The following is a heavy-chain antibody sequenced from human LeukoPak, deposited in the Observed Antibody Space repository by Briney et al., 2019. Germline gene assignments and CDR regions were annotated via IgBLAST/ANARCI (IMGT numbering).Heavy chain of an antibody. J-gene: IGHJ5*02. CDR2: IYHSGST. V-gene: IGHV4-38-2*02. D-gene: IGHD4-17*01. CDR1: GYSISSGYY. CDR3: AKDLTTVTTNWFDP. Sequence: PSETLSLTCTVSGYSISSGYYWGWIRQPPGKGLEWIGSIYHSGSTYYNPSLKSRVTISVDTSKNQFSLKLSSVTAADTAVYYCAKDLTTVTTNWFDPWGQGTLVTVSS.